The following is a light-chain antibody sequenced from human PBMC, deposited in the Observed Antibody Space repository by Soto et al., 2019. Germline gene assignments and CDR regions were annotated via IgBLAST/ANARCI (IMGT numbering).Light chain of an antibody. J-gene: IGLJ2*01. Sequence: QSALTQPASVSGSPGQSITISCTGTSSDVGGYNFVSWYQQHPGKVPKLMIFDVNRRPSGVSDRFSGSKSGNTASLTISGLQAEDEGDYYCCSDTSSSTHVFGRGTKLTVL. CDR1: SSDVGGYNF. CDR2: DVN. V-gene: IGLV2-14*03. CDR3: CSDTSSSTHV.